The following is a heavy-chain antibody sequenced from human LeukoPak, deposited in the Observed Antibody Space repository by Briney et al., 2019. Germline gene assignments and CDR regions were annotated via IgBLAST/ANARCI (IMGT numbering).Heavy chain of an antibody. CDR2: MNPNSGNT. CDR3: ARGRRGRRSGDYYYYMDV. D-gene: IGHD3-10*01. V-gene: IGHV1-8*03. Sequence: ASVKVSCKASGYTFTSYDINWVRQATGQGLEWMGWMNPNSGNTGYAQKFQGRVTITRNTSISTAYMELSSLRSEDTAVYYCARGRRGRRSGDYYYYMDVWGKGTTVTVSS. J-gene: IGHJ6*03. CDR1: GYTFTSYD.